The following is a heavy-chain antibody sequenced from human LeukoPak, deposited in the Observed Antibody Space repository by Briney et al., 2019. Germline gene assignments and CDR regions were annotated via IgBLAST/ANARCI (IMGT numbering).Heavy chain of an antibody. J-gene: IGHJ4*02. V-gene: IGHV3-48*01. Sequence: GGSLRLSCAASGFTFSSYSMNWVRQAPGKGLEWVSYISSSSSTIYYADSVKGRFTISRDNSKNTLYLQMNSLRAEDTAVYYCAKGQGDTAMVIGYWGQGTLVTVSS. D-gene: IGHD5-18*01. CDR2: ISSSSSTI. CDR3: AKGQGDTAMVIGY. CDR1: GFTFSSYS.